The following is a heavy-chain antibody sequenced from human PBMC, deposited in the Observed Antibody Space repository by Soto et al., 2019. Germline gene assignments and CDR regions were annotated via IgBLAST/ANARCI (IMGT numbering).Heavy chain of an antibody. Sequence: EVQLVESGGGLVQPGGSLRLSCAASGFTFSSYSMNWVRQAPGKGLEWVSYISSSSTIYYADSVKGRFTISRDNAKNSLYLQMNSLRAEDTAVYYCAREYCSSTSCLNWFDPWGQGTLVTVSS. V-gene: IGHV3-48*01. D-gene: IGHD2-2*01. J-gene: IGHJ5*02. CDR3: AREYCSSTSCLNWFDP. CDR2: ISSSSTI. CDR1: GFTFSSYS.